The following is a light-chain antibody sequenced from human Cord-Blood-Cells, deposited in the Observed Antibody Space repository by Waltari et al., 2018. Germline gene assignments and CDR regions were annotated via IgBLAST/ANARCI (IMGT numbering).Light chain of an antibody. CDR2: AAS. CDR3: QQLNGYPVT. V-gene: IGKV1-9*01. Sequence: DIQLTQSPYFLSASVGDRVTITCRASQGISSYLAWYQQKPGKAPKLLIYAASTLQSGVPSRFSGSGSGTEFTLTISSLQPEDFATYYCQQLNGYPVTFGQGTKLEIK. CDR1: QGISSY. J-gene: IGKJ2*01.